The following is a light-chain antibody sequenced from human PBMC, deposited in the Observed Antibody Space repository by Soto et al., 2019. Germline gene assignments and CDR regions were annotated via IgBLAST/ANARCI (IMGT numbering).Light chain of an antibody. CDR2: GAS. Sequence: DIQMTQSPSSLSASVGDRVTITCRASQTISNYLSWYQQRPGTAPKLLIYGASNMQSGVPSRFSGSGSGTDFTLTISGLQPTDFATYYCQQTYSTPQTFGQGTKVEV. V-gene: IGKV1-39*01. J-gene: IGKJ1*01. CDR3: QQTYSTPQT. CDR1: QTISNY.